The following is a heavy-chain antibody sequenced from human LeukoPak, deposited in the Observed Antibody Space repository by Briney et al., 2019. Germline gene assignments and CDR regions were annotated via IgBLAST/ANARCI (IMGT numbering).Heavy chain of an antibody. V-gene: IGHV3-30*03. J-gene: IGHJ4*02. Sequence: GSLRLXXAASGFTFSSYGMHWVRQAPGKGLEWVAVISYDGSNEYYADSVKGRFTISRDNSKNTLYLQMSSLRAEDTAVYYCARFNYYYDSSGYAFDYWGQGTLVTVSS. CDR2: ISYDGSNE. D-gene: IGHD3-22*01. CDR3: ARFNYYYDSSGYAFDY. CDR1: GFTFSSYG.